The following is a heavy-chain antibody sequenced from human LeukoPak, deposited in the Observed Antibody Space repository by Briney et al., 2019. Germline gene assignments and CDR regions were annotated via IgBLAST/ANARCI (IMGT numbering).Heavy chain of an antibody. CDR2: IYTTGTA. CDR3: VRHGYTASHYFLDY. V-gene: IGHV4-4*07. J-gene: IGHJ4*02. Sequence: SETLSLTCTVSSGSINRYYWGWVRQPAGRGLDWIGRIYTTGTANYNPSLKSRLTMSIDTSQRQFSLNLRSVTAADTGTYYCVRHGYTASHYFLDYWSQGILVTVSS. D-gene: IGHD2-2*02. CDR1: SGSINRYY.